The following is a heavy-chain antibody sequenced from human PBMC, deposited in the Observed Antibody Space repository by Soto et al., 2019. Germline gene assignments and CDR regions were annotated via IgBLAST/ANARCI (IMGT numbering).Heavy chain of an antibody. CDR3: ASDETGDSYYYYYGMDV. V-gene: IGHV1-69*01. Sequence: QVQLVQSGAEVKKPGSSVKVSCKASGGTFKNFNFNWVRQAPGQGLEWMGGIIPMFGTADYAQRFQGRVTITADDSTSTAYMELSSLRSEDTAVYYCASDETGDSYYYYYGMDVWGQGTTVTVSS. CDR1: GGTFKNFN. J-gene: IGHJ6*02. CDR2: IIPMFGTA. D-gene: IGHD7-27*01.